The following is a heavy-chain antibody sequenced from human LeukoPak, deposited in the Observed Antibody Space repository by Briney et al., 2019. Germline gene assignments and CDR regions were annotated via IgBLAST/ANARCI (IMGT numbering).Heavy chain of an antibody. V-gene: IGHV3-30*04. D-gene: IGHD2-2*01. CDR2: ISYDGSNK. CDR1: GFTFSSYA. CDR3: AGSSSPPTFDY. Sequence: GGSLRLSWAASGFTFSSYAMHWVRKAPGKGLEWVAVISYDGSNKYYADSVKGRFTISRDNSKNTLYLQMNSLRAEDTAVYYCAGSSSPPTFDYWGQGTLVTVSS. J-gene: IGHJ4*02.